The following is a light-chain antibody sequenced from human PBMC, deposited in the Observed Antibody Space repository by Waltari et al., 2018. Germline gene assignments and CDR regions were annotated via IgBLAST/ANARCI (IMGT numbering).Light chain of an antibody. J-gene: IGLJ3*02. Sequence: QLVLPQSPSASASLGASITLTCTLSSGHYSNVIAWLQQLPEKGPRYLMKVNSDGSHSRGNEIPDRFSGSSSGAERYRTISSLQSEDEADYYCQTGGHGTWVFGGGTKLTVL. CDR1: SGHYSNV. CDR2: VNSDGSH. CDR3: QTGGHGTWV. V-gene: IGLV4-69*01.